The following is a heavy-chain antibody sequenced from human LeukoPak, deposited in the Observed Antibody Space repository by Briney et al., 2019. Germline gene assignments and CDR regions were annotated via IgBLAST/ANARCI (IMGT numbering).Heavy chain of an antibody. Sequence: PSETLSLTCTVSGYSISSGYYWGWIRQPPGKGLEWIGSIYHSGSTYYNPSLKSRVTISVDTSKNQFSLKLSSVTAADTAVYYCARVRVCSGGNCYSFYYYYMDVWGKGTTVTVSS. CDR1: GYSISSGYY. CDR3: ARVRVCSGGNCYSFYYYYMDV. J-gene: IGHJ6*03. V-gene: IGHV4-38-2*02. D-gene: IGHD2-15*01. CDR2: IYHSGST.